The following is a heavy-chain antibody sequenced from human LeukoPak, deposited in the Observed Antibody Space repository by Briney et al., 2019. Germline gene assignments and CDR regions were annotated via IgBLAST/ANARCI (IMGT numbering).Heavy chain of an antibody. CDR3: ARPPSITNPYYGLDV. CDR2: ISSSGGTI. J-gene: IGHJ6*02. CDR1: GFTFTLYD. V-gene: IGHV3-48*03. Sequence: GGSLSLSCAASGFTFTLYDMIWVRQAPGEGLEWVSYISSSGGTIYYTDSVKCRFTSSRDNAKNSLFLQMNSLRAEDTAVYYCARPPSITNPYYGLDVWGQGTTVTVSS. D-gene: IGHD3-3*01.